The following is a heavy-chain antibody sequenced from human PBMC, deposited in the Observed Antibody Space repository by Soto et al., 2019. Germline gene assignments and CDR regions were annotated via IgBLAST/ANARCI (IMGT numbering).Heavy chain of an antibody. Sequence: QVQLQESGPGLVKPSETLSLTCTVSGGSISSYYWCWIRQTPGQGLEWIGYVYYSGSTNYNPSLKSRVTISVDTSENQFSLKLNSVTAADTALYYCARSSSSWTPFFDYWGQGTLVTVSS. D-gene: IGHD6-13*01. V-gene: IGHV4-59*08. CDR1: GGSISSYY. J-gene: IGHJ4*02. CDR2: VYYSGST. CDR3: ARSSSSWTPFFDY.